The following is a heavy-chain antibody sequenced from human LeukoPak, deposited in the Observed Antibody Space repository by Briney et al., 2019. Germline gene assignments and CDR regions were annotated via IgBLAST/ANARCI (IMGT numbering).Heavy chain of an antibody. CDR2: INAGNGNT. J-gene: IGHJ4*02. D-gene: IGHD3-16*02. CDR1: GYTFTSYA. CDR3: ARGRIRLGELSPFDY. V-gene: IGHV1-3*03. Sequence: GASVKVSCKASGYTFTSYAMHWVRQAPGQRLEWMGWINAGNGNTKYSQEFQGRVTITRDTSASTAYMELSSLRSEDTAVYYCARGRIRLGELSPFDYWGQGTLVTVSS.